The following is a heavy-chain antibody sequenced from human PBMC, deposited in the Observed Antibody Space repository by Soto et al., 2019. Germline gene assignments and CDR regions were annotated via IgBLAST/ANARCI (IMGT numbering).Heavy chain of an antibody. CDR1: GFTFSSYA. J-gene: IGHJ5*02. V-gene: IGHV3-30-3*01. CDR3: ARDREVYSTPRWFDP. Sequence: QVQLVESGGGVVQPGRSLRLSCAASGFTFSSYAMHWVRQAPGKGLEWVAVISYDGSNKYYADSVKGRVTISRDKSKNTLYLQMNSLRAEDTAVYYCARDREVYSTPRWFDPWGQGTLVTVSS. D-gene: IGHD4-4*01. CDR2: ISYDGSNK.